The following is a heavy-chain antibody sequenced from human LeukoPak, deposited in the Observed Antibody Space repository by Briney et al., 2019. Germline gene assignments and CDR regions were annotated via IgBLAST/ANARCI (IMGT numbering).Heavy chain of an antibody. Sequence: SETLFLTCAVYGGSFSGYYWSWIRQPPGKGLEWIGEINHSGSTNYNPSLKSRVTISVDTSKNQFSLKLSSVTAADTAVYYCARGVRYYDFWSGYPEFDYWGQGTLVTVSS. J-gene: IGHJ4*02. CDR1: GGSFSGYY. V-gene: IGHV4-34*01. CDR3: ARGVRYYDFWSGYPEFDY. D-gene: IGHD3-3*01. CDR2: INHSGST.